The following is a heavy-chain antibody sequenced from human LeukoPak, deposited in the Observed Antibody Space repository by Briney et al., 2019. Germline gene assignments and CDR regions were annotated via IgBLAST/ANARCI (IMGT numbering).Heavy chain of an antibody. Sequence: SETLSLTCTVSGGSISSSTYYWGWIRQPPGKGLEWIGTIYYSGSTYYNPSLKSRVTISVDTSKNQFSLKLSSVTAADTAVYYRARQVGATTYPDYWGQGTLVTVSS. CDR2: IYYSGST. J-gene: IGHJ4*02. CDR3: ARQVGATTYPDY. D-gene: IGHD1-26*01. CDR1: GGSISSSTYY. V-gene: IGHV4-39*01.